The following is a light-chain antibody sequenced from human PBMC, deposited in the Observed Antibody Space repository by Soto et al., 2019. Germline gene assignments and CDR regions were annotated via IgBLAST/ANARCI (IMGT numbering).Light chain of an antibody. CDR3: QQYNNWPRT. CDR2: GAS. J-gene: IGKJ1*01. CDR1: QSVSIN. Sequence: EIVMTQSPATLSVSPGERATLSCRASQSVSINLAWYQQKPGQAPRLLIYGASSRATGIPARFSGSGSGTEFTLTIRSLQSEDYAVYFCQQYNNWPRTFGQGTKVDIK. V-gene: IGKV3-15*01.